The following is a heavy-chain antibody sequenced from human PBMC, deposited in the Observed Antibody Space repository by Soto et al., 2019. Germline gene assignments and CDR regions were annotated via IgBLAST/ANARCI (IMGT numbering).Heavy chain of an antibody. J-gene: IGHJ4*02. CDR3: AKDIEIAARPTGVDY. V-gene: IGHV3-9*01. D-gene: IGHD6-6*01. Sequence: PGGSLRLSCAASGFTFDDYAMHWVRQAPGKGLEWVSGISWNSGSIGYADSVKGRFTISRDNAKNSLYLQMNSLRAEDTALYYCAKDIEIAARPTGVDYWGQGTLVTVSS. CDR2: ISWNSGSI. CDR1: GFTFDDYA.